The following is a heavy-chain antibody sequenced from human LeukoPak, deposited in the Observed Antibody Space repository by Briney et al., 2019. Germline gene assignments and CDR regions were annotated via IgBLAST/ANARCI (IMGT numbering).Heavy chain of an antibody. V-gene: IGHV4-39*07. CDR1: GGSISSSSYY. CDR2: IYYGGSV. J-gene: IGHJ5*02. Sequence: SETLSLTCTVSGGSISSSSYYWGWIRQPPGKGLEWIGRIYYGGSVYYNPSLKSRVTISVDRSKNQFSLKLSSVTAADTAVYYCARGDYDFWSGYPRWFDPWGQGTLVTVSS. D-gene: IGHD3-3*01. CDR3: ARGDYDFWSGYPRWFDP.